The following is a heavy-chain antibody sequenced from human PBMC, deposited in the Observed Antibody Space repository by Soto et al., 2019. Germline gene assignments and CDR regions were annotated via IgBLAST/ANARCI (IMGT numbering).Heavy chain of an antibody. J-gene: IGHJ3*02. CDR3: ARGGGVGVAGSAAFDM. V-gene: IGHV1-2*02. CDR2: INPATGAA. Sequence: QLHLVQSGAVVKKPGASVTVSCSASGYPVTAYYMHWVRQAPGRGLEWMGGINPATGAAKYTQTFQGRGTLNRYTSTSTVFRELSRLTCEDTAVIYWARGGGVGVAGSAAFDMWGQGTLVTVSS. D-gene: IGHD3-3*01. CDR1: GYPVTAYY.